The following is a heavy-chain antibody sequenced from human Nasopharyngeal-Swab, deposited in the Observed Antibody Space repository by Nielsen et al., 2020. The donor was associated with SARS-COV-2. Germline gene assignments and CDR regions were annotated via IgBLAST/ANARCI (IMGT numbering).Heavy chain of an antibody. V-gene: IGHV3-30*18. CDR1: GFSFSSYA. CDR2: ISHDGTNK. J-gene: IGHJ4*02. D-gene: IGHD2-21*02. CDR3: AKVSVVVVTVTHYFDY. Sequence: GESLKISCEASGFSFSSYAIHWVRQAPGKGLEWVAVISHDGTNKYYADSVKGRFPISRDNSKDTLYLQMDSLRAEDTAVYYCAKVSVVVVTVTHYFDYWGQGTLVTVSS.